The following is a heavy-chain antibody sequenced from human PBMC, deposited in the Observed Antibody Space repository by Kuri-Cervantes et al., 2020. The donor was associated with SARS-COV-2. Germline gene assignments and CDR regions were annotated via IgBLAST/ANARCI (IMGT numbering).Heavy chain of an antibody. CDR1: GGTFSSYA. J-gene: IGHJ5*02. CDR2: INAGNGNT. D-gene: IGHD1-26*01. V-gene: IGHV1-3*01. CDR3: ARGNGMGATMIWFDP. Sequence: ASVKVSCKASGGTFSSYAISWVRQAPGQRLEWMGWINAGNGNTKYSQKLQGRVTITRDTSASTAYMELSSLRSEDTAVYYCARGNGMGATMIWFDPWGQGTLVTVSS.